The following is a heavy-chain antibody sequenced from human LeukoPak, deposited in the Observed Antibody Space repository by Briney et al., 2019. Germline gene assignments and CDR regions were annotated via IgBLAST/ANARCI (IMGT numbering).Heavy chain of an antibody. CDR2: INHSGST. D-gene: IGHD2-2*02. CDR3: ARGLRYCSSTSCYSPMDV. CDR1: GGSFSGYY. J-gene: IGHJ6*03. V-gene: IGHV4-34*01. Sequence: SETLSLTCAVYGGSFSGYYWSWNRQPPGKGLEWIGEINHSGSTNYNPSLKSRVTISVDTSKNQFSLKLSSVTAADTAVYYCARGLRYCSSTSCYSPMDVWGKGTTVTVSS.